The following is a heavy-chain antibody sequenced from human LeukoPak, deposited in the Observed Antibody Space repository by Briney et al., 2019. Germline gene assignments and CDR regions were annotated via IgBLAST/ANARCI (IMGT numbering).Heavy chain of an antibody. D-gene: IGHD5-24*01. CDR1: GFTFDDYG. CDR2: INWNGGST. J-gene: IGHJ5*02. V-gene: IGHV3-20*04. Sequence: GGSLRLSCAASGFTFDDYGMSWVRQAPGKGLEWVSGINWNGGSTGYADSVKGRFTISRDNAKNTLYLQTNSLRAEDTAIYYCAKIQFQLPPARWPSISWGQGALVTVSS. CDR3: AKIQFQLPPARWPSIS.